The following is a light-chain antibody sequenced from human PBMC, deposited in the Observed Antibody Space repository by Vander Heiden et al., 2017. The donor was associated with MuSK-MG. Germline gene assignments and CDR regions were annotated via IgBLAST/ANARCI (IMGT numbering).Light chain of an antibody. CDR2: NSS. Sequence: ELVMTQSPASLSVSPGERATLSCRASLSLARNLAWYHQRPGQPPRLLIYNSSTRATGIPARFSGSGSGTEFTLTISSLQSEDSAVYYCQQDNNCPYTFGQGTKLEIK. CDR1: LSLARN. CDR3: QQDNNCPYT. J-gene: IGKJ2*01. V-gene: IGKV3-15*01.